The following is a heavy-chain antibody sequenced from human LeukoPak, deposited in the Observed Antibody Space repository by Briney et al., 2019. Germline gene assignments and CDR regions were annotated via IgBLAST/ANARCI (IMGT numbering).Heavy chain of an antibody. D-gene: IGHD6-19*01. CDR1: GFTFSSSA. V-gene: IGHV3-23*01. J-gene: IGHJ4*02. CDR3: AREATVVAGYFDY. Sequence: GGSLRLSCAASGFTFSSSAMSWVRQVPGKGLEWVSGISASGGSTYYADSVKGRFTISRDNSKNTLFLQMDSLRAEDTAVYYCAREATVVAGYFDYWGQGTLVTVSS. CDR2: ISASGGST.